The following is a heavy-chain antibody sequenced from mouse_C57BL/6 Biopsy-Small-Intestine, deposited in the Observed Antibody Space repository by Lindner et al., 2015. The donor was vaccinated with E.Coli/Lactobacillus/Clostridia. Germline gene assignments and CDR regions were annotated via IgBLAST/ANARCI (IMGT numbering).Heavy chain of an antibody. CDR3: ARNRQYYFDY. CDR2: IWTGGGT. CDR1: GFSLTSYA. V-gene: IGHV2-9-1*01. Sequence: VQLQESGPGLVAPSQSLSITCTVSGFSLTSYAITWVRQPPGKGLEWLGLIWTGGGTNYNSTLKSRLSISKDNSKSQVFLTMNSLQIDDTATYYCARNRQYYFDYWGQGTTLTVSS. J-gene: IGHJ2*01.